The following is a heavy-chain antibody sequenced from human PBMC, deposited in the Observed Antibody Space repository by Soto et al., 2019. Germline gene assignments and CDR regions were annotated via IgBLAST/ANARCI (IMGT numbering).Heavy chain of an antibody. Sequence: VQLVESGGGVVQPGRSLRLSCAASGFTFSDYAMHWVRQAPGEGLEWVAVVSHDGRNTHYADSVKGRFTISRDSFKNTVSLEMTSLRAEDTAVYYCAKRGREWLVTSDCNYWGQGALVTVSS. CDR1: GFTFSDYA. CDR3: AKRGREWLVTSDCNY. CDR2: VSHDGRNT. V-gene: IGHV3-30*18. J-gene: IGHJ4*02. D-gene: IGHD6-19*01.